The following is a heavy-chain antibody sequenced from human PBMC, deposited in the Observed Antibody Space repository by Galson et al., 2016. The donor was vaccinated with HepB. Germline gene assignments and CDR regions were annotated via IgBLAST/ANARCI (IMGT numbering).Heavy chain of an antibody. J-gene: IGHJ1*01. CDR1: GDSISSRNSY. Sequence: LSLTCSVSGDSISSRNSYWGWIRQPPGKGLEWIGSIYYPDTTYYNPSPNSRVTISVDTSKNHFSLRLTSMPAADAAIYFCARDPSGFPTAINYFQHWGQGTPVTVSS. D-gene: IGHD2-21*02. CDR3: ARDPSGFPTAINYFQH. V-gene: IGHV4-39*07. CDR2: IYYPDTT.